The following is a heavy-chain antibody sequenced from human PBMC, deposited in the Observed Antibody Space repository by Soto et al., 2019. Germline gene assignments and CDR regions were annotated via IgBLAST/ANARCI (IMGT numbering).Heavy chain of an antibody. CDR2: IYYNDDR. D-gene: IGHD4-17*01. CDR1: GFSFTTAGVA. J-gene: IGHJ1*01. V-gene: IGHV2-5*01. CDR3: EHSDADYEILYFHV. Sequence: SGPTLVNPTQTLTLTCTFCGFSFTTAGVAVGWIRQTPGGALEWLTLIYYNDDRRFSPSLKTRLTITGDTSKNQVVLSLTNVDPGDTATYFCEHSDADYEILYFHVCRQGISVTVSS.